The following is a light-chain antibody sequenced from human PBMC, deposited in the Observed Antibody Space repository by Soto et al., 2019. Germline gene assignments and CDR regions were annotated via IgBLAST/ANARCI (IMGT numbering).Light chain of an antibody. J-gene: IGKJ1*01. CDR3: QQYNSYWT. CDR1: QLVNSW. Sequence: DVQVTQSPSTLSSSVGDRVTITCRASQLVNSWLAWYQQKPVRAPKLLIYDATSLESGVPSRFSGSRSGTEFTLTISSLQPDDSATYYCQQYNSYWTFGQGTKVDI. CDR2: DAT. V-gene: IGKV1-5*01.